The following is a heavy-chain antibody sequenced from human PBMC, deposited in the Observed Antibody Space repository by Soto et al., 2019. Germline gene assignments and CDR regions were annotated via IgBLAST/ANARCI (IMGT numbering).Heavy chain of an antibody. J-gene: IGHJ4*02. Sequence: QVQLVESGGGVVQPGRSLRLSCVASGFTFSSYGMHWVRQAPGKGLEWVAIISYDGSNTYYADSVKGRFTISRDNSKNTLYLQMNSLRAEDTSVYYCAKELGLSGSYYISSSYYFDYWGQGTLVTVSS. D-gene: IGHD1-26*01. CDR3: AKELGLSGSYYISSSYYFDY. CDR1: GFTFSSYG. V-gene: IGHV3-30*18. CDR2: ISYDGSNT.